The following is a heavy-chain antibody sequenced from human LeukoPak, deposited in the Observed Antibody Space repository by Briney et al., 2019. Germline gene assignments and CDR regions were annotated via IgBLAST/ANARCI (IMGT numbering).Heavy chain of an antibody. CDR1: GISLSNYA. V-gene: IGHV3-23*01. CDR2: ISERGGST. D-gene: IGHD3-10*01. CDR3: AKRGVVIRGLLVIGYHQEAYHYDF. J-gene: IGHJ4*02. Sequence: GGSLRLSCVVSGISLSNYAMTWVRQAPGKGLEWVSYISERGGSTTYADSVKGRFTISGDTSLNTLYLQMNNLRAEDTAVNFCAKRGVVIRGLLVIGYHQEAYHYDFWGQGVLVTVSS.